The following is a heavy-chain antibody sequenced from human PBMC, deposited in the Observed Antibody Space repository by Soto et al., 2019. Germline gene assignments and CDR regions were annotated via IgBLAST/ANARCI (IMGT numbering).Heavy chain of an antibody. D-gene: IGHD6-19*01. CDR2: IWYDGSNK. CDR1: GFTFSSYG. CDR3: ARDEVSSGWYRVHGIDV. V-gene: IGHV3-33*01. J-gene: IGHJ6*02. Sequence: QVQLVESGGGVVQPGRSLRLSCAASGFTFSSYGMHWVRQAPGKGLEWVAVIWYDGSNKYYADSVKGRFTISRDNSKNTLYLQMNSLRAEDTAVYYCARDEVSSGWYRVHGIDVWGQGTTVTVSS.